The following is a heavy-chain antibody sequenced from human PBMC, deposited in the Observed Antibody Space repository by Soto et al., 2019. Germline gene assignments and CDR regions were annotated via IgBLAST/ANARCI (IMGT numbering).Heavy chain of an antibody. CDR1: GGSISSSSYY. D-gene: IGHD2-15*01. J-gene: IGHJ6*02. CDR2: IYYSGST. CDR3: ARRGYCSGGSCHLGYYYYGMDV. Sequence: SETLSLTCTVSGGSISSSSYYWGWIRQPPGKGLEWIGSIYYSGSTYHNPSLKSRVTISVDTSKNQFSLKLSSVTAADTAVYYCARRGYCSGGSCHLGYYYYGMDVWGQGTTVTVSS. V-gene: IGHV4-39*01.